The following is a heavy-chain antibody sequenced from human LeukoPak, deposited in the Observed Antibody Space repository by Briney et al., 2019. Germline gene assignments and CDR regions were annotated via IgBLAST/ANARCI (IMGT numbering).Heavy chain of an antibody. D-gene: IGHD3-3*01. Sequence: PGGSLRLSCAASGFTFSSYAMSWVRQAPGKGLEWVSAISGSGGSTYYADSVKGRFTISRDNSKNTLYLQMNSLRAEDTAVYYCAKDRDFGVVTEYYFDYWGQGTLVTVSS. CDR3: AKDRDFGVVTEYYFDY. CDR1: GFTFSSYA. V-gene: IGHV3-23*01. CDR2: ISGSGGST. J-gene: IGHJ4*02.